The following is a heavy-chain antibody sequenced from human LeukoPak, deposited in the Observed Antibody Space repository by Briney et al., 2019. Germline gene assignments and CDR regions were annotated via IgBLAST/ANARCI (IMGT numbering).Heavy chain of an antibody. CDR1: GASASSASY. CDR3: ARSRAFNSGAFDP. J-gene: IGHJ5*02. V-gene: IGHV4-61*01. Sequence: HSETLSLTCTVSGASASSASYWSWIRQPPGKGVEWIAHIYNGVNTNYNPSLKSRVTISVDTSKNQFSLRLNSVTAADTAVYYCARSRAFNSGAFDPWGQGSLVTVSS. CDR2: IYNGVNT. D-gene: IGHD1-26*01.